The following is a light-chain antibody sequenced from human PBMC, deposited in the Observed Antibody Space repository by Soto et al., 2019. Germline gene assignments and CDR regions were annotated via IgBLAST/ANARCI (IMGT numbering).Light chain of an antibody. J-gene: IGKJ1*01. CDR3: HQYGKSPRT. CDR2: GAF. Sequence: EIALTQSPGTLSLSPGERVTLSCRASQIVTSDYLAWYHQAPGQAPRLLIYGAFNRATGISDRFSGSGSGTDFTLSISRLEPGDFGVYFCHQYGKSPRTFGQGTKVDIK. CDR1: QIVTSDY. V-gene: IGKV3-20*01.